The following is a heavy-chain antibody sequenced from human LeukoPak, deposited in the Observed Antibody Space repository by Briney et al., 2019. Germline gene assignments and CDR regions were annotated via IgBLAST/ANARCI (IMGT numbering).Heavy chain of an antibody. D-gene: IGHD3-22*01. Sequence: GGSLRLFCAASGCTFSTYAMSWVRQAPGKGLEWVSASSDSGISTYYADSVKGRFTISRDNAKNSLYLQMNSLRAEDTAVYYCARGRVLYDSSGYYYDYWGQGTLVTVSS. J-gene: IGHJ4*02. CDR3: ARGRVLYDSSGYYYDY. CDR2: SSDSGIST. CDR1: GCTFSTYA. V-gene: IGHV3-23*01.